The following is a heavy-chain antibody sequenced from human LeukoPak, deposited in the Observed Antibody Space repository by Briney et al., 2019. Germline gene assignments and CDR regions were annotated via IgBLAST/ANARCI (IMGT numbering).Heavy chain of an antibody. CDR3: TRLLRGSGSYDTDY. CDR1: RFTFSGSA. Sequence: GGSLKLSCAASRFTFSGSAMHWVRQASGKGPEWVGRIRSKANSYATAYAASVKGRFTISRDDSKNTAYLQMNSLKTEDTAVYYCTRLLRGSGSYDTDYWGQGTLVTVSS. D-gene: IGHD3-10*01. CDR2: IRSKANSYAT. V-gene: IGHV3-73*01. J-gene: IGHJ4*02.